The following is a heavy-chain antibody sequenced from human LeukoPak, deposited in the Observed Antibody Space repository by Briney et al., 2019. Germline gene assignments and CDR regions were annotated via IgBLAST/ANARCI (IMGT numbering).Heavy chain of an antibody. CDR3: ARWSMDMVRGVHAYGMDV. J-gene: IGHJ6*02. V-gene: IGHV1-2*02. CDR1: GDTFTDSY. Sequence: GASAKVSCKASGDTFTDSYMHWVRQAPGQGLEWMGWINPNSGGTNYSQTFQGRVTMTRDTSISTAYMELSRLRSDDTAVYYCARWSMDMVRGVHAYGMDVWGQGTTVTVSS. CDR2: INPNSGGT. D-gene: IGHD3-10*01.